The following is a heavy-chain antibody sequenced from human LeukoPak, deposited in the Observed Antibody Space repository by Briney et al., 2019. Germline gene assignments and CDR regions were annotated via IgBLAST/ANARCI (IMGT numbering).Heavy chain of an antibody. J-gene: IGHJ4*02. CDR3: ARPRIAAAVNAYFDY. CDR2: IYPGDSDT. Sequence: GESLKISCKGSGYSFTSYWIGWVRQMPGKGLEWMGIIYPGDSDTRYSPSFQGQVTISADKSISTAYLQWSSLKASDTAMYYCARPRIAAAVNAYFDYWGQGTLVTVSS. V-gene: IGHV5-51*01. CDR1: GYSFTSYW. D-gene: IGHD6-13*01.